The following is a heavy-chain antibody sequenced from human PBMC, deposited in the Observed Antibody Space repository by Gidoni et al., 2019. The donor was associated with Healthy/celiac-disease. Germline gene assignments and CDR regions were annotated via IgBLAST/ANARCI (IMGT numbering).Heavy chain of an antibody. CDR3: ARADTNIVVVPAAIRRSLYFQH. CDR2: ISYDGSNK. D-gene: IGHD2-2*02. Sequence: QLLSPAGGVVHPGRSLRLSCAACRLTFSRLALPWVRQAPGKGLEWVAVISYDGSNKNYADAVKGRFTISSDNSKNTMYLQMSSLRAEDTAVYYCARADTNIVVVPAAIRRSLYFQHWGQGTLVTVSS. V-gene: IGHV3-30-3*01. J-gene: IGHJ1*01. CDR1: RLTFSRLA.